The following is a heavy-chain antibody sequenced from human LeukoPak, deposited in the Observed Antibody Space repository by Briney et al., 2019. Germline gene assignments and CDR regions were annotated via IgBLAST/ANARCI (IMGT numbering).Heavy chain of an antibody. J-gene: IGHJ4*02. CDR3: AKSWRTGDDY. CDR1: GFTFSTYS. D-gene: IGHD1-1*01. V-gene: IGHV3-21*04. CDR2: ISSGSRYI. Sequence: GGSLRLSCAASGFTFSTYSMNWVRQAPGKGLEWVSSISSGSRYIYYADSVKGRFTISRDNAKNSLYLQMSSLRAEDTAVYYCAKSWRTGDDYWGQGTLVTVSS.